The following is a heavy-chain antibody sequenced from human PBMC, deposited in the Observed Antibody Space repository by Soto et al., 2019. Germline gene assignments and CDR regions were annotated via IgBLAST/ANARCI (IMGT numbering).Heavy chain of an antibody. Sequence: EQLVQSGGGLVQPGGSMRLSCAASGFTFSNYWMHWVRQAPGKGLEWVAVIWYDGSNKYYADSVKGRFTISRDNSKNTLYLQMNSLRAEDTAVYYCARDSFYDFWSGPSRMGAFDIWGQGTMVTVSS. D-gene: IGHD3-3*01. CDR3: ARDSFYDFWSGPSRMGAFDI. J-gene: IGHJ3*02. CDR1: GFTFSNYW. V-gene: IGHV3-33*08. CDR2: IWYDGSNK.